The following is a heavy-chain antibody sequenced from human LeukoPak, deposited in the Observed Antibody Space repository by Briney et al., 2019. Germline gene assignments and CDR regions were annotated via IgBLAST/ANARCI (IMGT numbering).Heavy chain of an antibody. CDR1: GFTFSSYG. J-gene: IGHJ4*02. Sequence: GRSLRLSCAASGFTFSSYGMHWVRQAPGKGLEWVAVIWYDGSNKYYADSVKGRFTISRDNSKNTLYLQMHSLRAEDTAVYYCAKDNVAAAGRYFDYWGQGTLVTVSS. V-gene: IGHV3-33*06. CDR2: IWYDGSNK. CDR3: AKDNVAAAGRYFDY. D-gene: IGHD6-13*01.